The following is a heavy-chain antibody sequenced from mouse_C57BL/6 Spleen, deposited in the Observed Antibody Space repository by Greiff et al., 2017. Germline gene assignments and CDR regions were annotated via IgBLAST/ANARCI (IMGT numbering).Heavy chain of an antibody. CDR3: TRYGGLRRGYYARDY. V-gene: IGHV1-15*01. D-gene: IGHD2-4*01. J-gene: IGHJ4*01. Sequence: QVQLKQSGAELVRPGASVTLSCKASGYTFTDYEMHWVKQTPVHGLEWIGAIDPETGGTAYNQKFKGKAILTADKSSSTAYMELRSLTSEDSAVYYCTRYGGLRRGYYARDYWGQGTSVTVSS. CDR2: IDPETGGT. CDR1: GYTFTDYE.